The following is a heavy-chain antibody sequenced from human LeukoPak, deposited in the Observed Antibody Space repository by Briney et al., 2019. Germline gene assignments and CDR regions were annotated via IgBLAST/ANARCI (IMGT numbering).Heavy chain of an antibody. V-gene: IGHV3-74*01. CDR3: VRGAVAARSLYLDL. D-gene: IGHD6-19*01. Sequence: GGSLRLSCAASGFTFSSDWMHWVRQAPGKELVWVLRMSTDGSDISYADSVKGRFTISRDNAKNTLYLQMHSLRAEDTAMYYCVRGAVAARSLYLDLWGQGTLVTVSS. CDR1: GFTFSSDW. CDR2: MSTDGSDI. J-gene: IGHJ4*02.